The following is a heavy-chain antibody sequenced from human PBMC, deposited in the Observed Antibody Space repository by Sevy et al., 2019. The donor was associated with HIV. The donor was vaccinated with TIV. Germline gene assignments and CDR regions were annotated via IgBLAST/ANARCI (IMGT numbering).Heavy chain of an antibody. Sequence: GGSLRLSCAASGFTFSSYGMHWVRQAPGKGLEWVAVISYDGSNKYYADSVKGRFTISRDNSKNTLYLQMNSLRAEDTVVYYGAKDGDDSSGYYYFDYWGQGTLVTVSS. CDR1: GFTFSSYG. D-gene: IGHD3-22*01. J-gene: IGHJ4*02. CDR3: AKDGDDSSGYYYFDY. CDR2: ISYDGSNK. V-gene: IGHV3-30*18.